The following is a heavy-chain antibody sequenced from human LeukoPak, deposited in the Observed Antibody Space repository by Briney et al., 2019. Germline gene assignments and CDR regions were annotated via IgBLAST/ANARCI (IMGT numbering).Heavy chain of an antibody. J-gene: IGHJ3*02. V-gene: IGHV3-74*01. D-gene: IGHD1-14*01. Sequence: PGGSLRLSCAASGLTLNGYWMHWVRQAPGKGLVWVSRINGDGTNTTYADSVRGRFTISRGNAKNTVYLQMNTLRVEDTAVYYCARDFGAVRTTNAFDIWGQRKVVTVSS. CDR2: INGDGTNT. CDR3: ARDFGAVRTTNAFDI. CDR1: GLTLNGYW.